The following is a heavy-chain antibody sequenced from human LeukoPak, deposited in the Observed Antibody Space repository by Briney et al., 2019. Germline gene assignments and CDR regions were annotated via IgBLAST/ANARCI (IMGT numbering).Heavy chain of an antibody. D-gene: IGHD5-24*01. J-gene: IGHJ4*02. CDR2: IWYDGSNK. CDR1: GFTFSSYG. Sequence: GGSLRLSCAASGFTFSSYGMHWVRQAPGKGLEWVAVIWYDGSNKYYADSVKGRFTISRDNSKNTLYLQMNSLRVEDTAVYYCARDSTWLQLFYWGQGTLVTVSS. V-gene: IGHV3-33*01. CDR3: ARDSTWLQLFY.